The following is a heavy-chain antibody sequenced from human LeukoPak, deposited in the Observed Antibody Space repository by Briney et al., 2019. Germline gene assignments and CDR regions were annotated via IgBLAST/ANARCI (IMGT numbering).Heavy chain of an antibody. CDR3: ARVGGIVVVPAAIGL. CDR1: GFTFSDYY. D-gene: IGHD2-2*02. Sequence: GGSLRLSCAASGFTFSDYYMSWIRQAPGKGLEWVSYISSSSSYTNYADSVKGRFTISRDNAKNSLYLQMNSLRAEDTAVYYCARVGGIVVVPAAIGLWGQGTMVTVSS. J-gene: IGHJ3*01. V-gene: IGHV3-11*06. CDR2: ISSSSSYT.